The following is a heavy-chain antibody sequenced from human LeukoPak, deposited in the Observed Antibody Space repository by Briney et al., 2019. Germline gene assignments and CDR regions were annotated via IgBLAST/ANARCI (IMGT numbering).Heavy chain of an antibody. J-gene: IGHJ4*02. V-gene: IGHV1-46*01. Sequence: GASVTVSCKASGYTFTTYYIHWVRQAPGQGLEWLGIINPSGGSPTYAQKFQGRVTMTRDTSTSTVYMELSSLRSDDTAVYYCARGPPSNYDFWSGHPYYFDYWGQGTLVTVSS. CDR1: GYTFTTYY. D-gene: IGHD3-3*01. CDR3: ARGPPSNYDFWSGHPYYFDY. CDR2: INPSGGSP.